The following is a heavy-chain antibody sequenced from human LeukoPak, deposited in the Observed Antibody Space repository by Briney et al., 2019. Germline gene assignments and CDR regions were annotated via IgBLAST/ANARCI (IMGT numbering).Heavy chain of an antibody. J-gene: IGHJ4*02. V-gene: IGHV4-39*01. CDR3: ARGPHLAVAGPLFDY. D-gene: IGHD6-19*01. CDR1: VGSINSSSYY. Sequence: PETLSLTYTFSVGSINSSSYYWGWIRQPPGKGLEWIGSIHYSGSTYYDPSLKSRVTISLDTSQNQFSLKLSSVTATDPAVYYCARGPHLAVAGPLFDYWGEGTLVTVSS. CDR2: IHYSGST.